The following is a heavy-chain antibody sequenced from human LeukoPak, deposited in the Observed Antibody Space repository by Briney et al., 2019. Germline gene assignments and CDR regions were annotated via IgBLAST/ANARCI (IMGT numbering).Heavy chain of an antibody. CDR3: ARAIDGDYDKWFDT. J-gene: IGHJ5*02. CDR1: GYSFTGYY. D-gene: IGHD4-17*01. V-gene: IGHV1-2*02. CDR2: IDPNSGDT. Sequence: ASVKVSCEASGYSFTGYYIYWVRQAAGQGLEWVGWIDPNSGDTDFAHKFEDRVTMTRDTSISTAYMEVSSLRADDTAVYYCARAIDGDYDKWFDTWGQGTLVTVSS.